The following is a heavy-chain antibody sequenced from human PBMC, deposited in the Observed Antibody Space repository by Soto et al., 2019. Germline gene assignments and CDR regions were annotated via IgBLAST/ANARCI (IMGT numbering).Heavy chain of an antibody. J-gene: IGHJ4*02. CDR2: ISAYNGNT. CDR3: GRLPWTGGYFETFDY. D-gene: IGHD1-26*01. V-gene: IGHV1-18*04. Sequence: ASVKVSCKASGYTFTTYGISWVRQAPGQGLEWMGWISAYNGNTNYAQKLQGRVTMTTDTSTSTAYMELRSLRSDDTAVYYCGRLPWTGGYFETFDYWGQGTLVTVSS. CDR1: GYTFTTYG.